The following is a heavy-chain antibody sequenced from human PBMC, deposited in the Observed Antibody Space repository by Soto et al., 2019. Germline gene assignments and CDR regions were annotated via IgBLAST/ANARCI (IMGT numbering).Heavy chain of an antibody. Sequence: QITLKESGPTLVNPTQTLTLTCTFSGFSLSTSGVGVGWIRQPPGKALEWLALIYWNDDKRYSPSLKSRLTITKDTSKNQVVLTMTNMDPVDTATYYCAHSLTYDFWSGYNFDYWGQGTLVTVSS. CDR2: IYWNDDK. CDR1: GFSLSTSGVG. V-gene: IGHV2-5*01. CDR3: AHSLTYDFWSGYNFDY. J-gene: IGHJ4*02. D-gene: IGHD3-3*01.